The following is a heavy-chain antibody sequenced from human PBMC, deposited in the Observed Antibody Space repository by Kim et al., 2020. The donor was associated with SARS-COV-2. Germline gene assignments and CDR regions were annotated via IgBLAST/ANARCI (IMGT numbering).Heavy chain of an antibody. CDR2: INHSGST. Sequence: SETLSLTCAVYGGSFSGYYWSWIRQPPGKGLEWIGEINHSGSTNYNPSLKSRVTISVDTSKNQFSLKLSSVTAADTAVYYCASPSGRYYYGSGSYYRGSQNMDVWGQGTTVTVSS. CDR3: ASPSGRYYYGSGSYYRGSQNMDV. V-gene: IGHV4-34*01. CDR1: GGSFSGYY. D-gene: IGHD3-10*01. J-gene: IGHJ6*02.